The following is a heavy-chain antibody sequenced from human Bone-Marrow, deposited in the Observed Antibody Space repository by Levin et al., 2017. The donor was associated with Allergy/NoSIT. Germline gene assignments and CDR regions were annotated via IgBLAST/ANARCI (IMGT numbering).Heavy chain of an antibody. CDR3: VRGGYIFDRNSHYFDD. CDR1: GFTFSDYA. CDR2: ISSSGGTI. D-gene: IGHD1-1*01. J-gene: IGHJ4*02. Sequence: GGSLRLSCAASGFTFSDYAMNWVRQAPGKGLEWVSYISSSGGTIYYADSVKGRFTISRDSAQHLLSLQMDSLRTEDTALYYCVRGGYIFDRNSHYFDDWGQGTLVTVSS. V-gene: IGHV3-11*01.